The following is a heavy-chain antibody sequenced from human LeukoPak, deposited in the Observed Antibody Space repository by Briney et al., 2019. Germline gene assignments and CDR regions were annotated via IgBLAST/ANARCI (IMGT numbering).Heavy chain of an antibody. Sequence: SETLSLTCTVSGGSISSGGYYWSWIRQPPGKGLEWIGYIYHSGSTYYNPSLKSRVTISVDRSKNQFSLKLSSVTAADTAVYYCARELVGSPFDYWGQGTLVTVSS. CDR1: GGSISSGGYY. CDR3: ARELVGSPFDY. J-gene: IGHJ4*02. V-gene: IGHV4-30-2*01. D-gene: IGHD2-8*02. CDR2: IYHSGST.